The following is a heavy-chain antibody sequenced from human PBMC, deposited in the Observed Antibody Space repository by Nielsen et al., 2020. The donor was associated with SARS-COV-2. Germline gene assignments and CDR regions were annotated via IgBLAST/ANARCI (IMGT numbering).Heavy chain of an antibody. J-gene: IGHJ4*02. D-gene: IGHD6-6*01. CDR3: AKDSPKTGSSSSAVVY. CDR2: ISYDGSNK. V-gene: IGHV3-30*18. Sequence: GESLKISCAASGFTFSSYGMHWVRQAPGKGLEWVAVISYDGSNKYYADSVKGRFTISRDNSKNTLYLQMNSLRAEDTAVYYCAKDSPKTGSSSSAVVYWGQGTLVTVSS. CDR1: GFTFSSYG.